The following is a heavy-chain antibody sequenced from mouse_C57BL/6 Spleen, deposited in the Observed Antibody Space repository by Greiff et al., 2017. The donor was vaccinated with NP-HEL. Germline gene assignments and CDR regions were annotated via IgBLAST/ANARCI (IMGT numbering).Heavy chain of an antibody. CDR1: GYAFSSSW. CDR2: IYPGDGDT. V-gene: IGHV1-82*01. D-gene: IGHD2-3*01. CDR3: ARSDDGYPFAY. Sequence: VQGVESGPELVKPGASVKISCKASGYAFSSSWMTWVKQRPGKGLEWIGRIYPGDGDTNYNGKFKGKATLTADKSSSTAYMQLSSLTSEDSAVYFCARSDDGYPFAYWGQGTLVTVSA. J-gene: IGHJ3*01.